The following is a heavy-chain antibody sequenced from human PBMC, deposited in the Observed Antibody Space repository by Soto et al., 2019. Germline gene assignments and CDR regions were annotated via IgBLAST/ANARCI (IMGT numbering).Heavy chain of an antibody. J-gene: IGHJ6*03. Sequence: SETLSLTCTVSGGSISSYYWSWIRQPPGKGLEWIGYIYYSGSTNYNPSLKSRVTISVDTSKNQFSLKLSSVTAADTAVYYCARLGYCSGGSCYYPTIYYMDVWGKGTTVTVSS. CDR3: ARLGYCSGGSCYYPTIYYMDV. CDR1: GGSISSYY. V-gene: IGHV4-59*01. CDR2: IYYSGST. D-gene: IGHD2-15*01.